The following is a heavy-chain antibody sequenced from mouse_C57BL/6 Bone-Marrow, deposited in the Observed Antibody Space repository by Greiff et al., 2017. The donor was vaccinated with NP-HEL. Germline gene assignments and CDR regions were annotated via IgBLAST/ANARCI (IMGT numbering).Heavy chain of an antibody. CDR2: ISSGGSYT. D-gene: IGHD1-1*01. CDR3: ARQDNPEIYGSRPTWFSY. Sequence: EVKLVESGGDLVKPGGSLKLSCAASGFTFSSYGMSWVRQTPDKRLAWVATISSGGSYTYYPDSVKGRFSISRANAKTTLYLQMSRRKSEDSAMYYCARQDNPEIYGSRPTWFSYWGQGTLVTVSA. J-gene: IGHJ3*01. V-gene: IGHV5-6*01. CDR1: GFTFSSYG.